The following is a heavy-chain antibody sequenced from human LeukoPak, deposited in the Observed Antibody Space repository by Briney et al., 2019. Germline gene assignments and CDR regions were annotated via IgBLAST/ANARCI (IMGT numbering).Heavy chain of an antibody. Sequence: GASVKVSCKASGYTFTSYGISWVRQAPGQGLEWMGWMNPNSGNTGYAQKFQGRVTITRNTSISTAYMELSSLRSEDTAVYYCARGRRYCSSTSCSHRNWFDPWGQGTLVTVSS. CDR3: ARGRRYCSSTSCSHRNWFDP. D-gene: IGHD2-2*01. J-gene: IGHJ5*02. CDR2: MNPNSGNT. V-gene: IGHV1-8*03. CDR1: GYTFTSYG.